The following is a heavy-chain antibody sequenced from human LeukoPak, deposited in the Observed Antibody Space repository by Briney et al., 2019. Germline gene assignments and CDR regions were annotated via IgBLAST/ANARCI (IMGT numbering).Heavy chain of an antibody. D-gene: IGHD2-2*01. CDR3: ARDRCSSTSCRLDY. V-gene: IGHV1-18*01. J-gene: IGHJ4*02. CDR2: ISAYNGDR. CDR1: GYTFTNYG. Sequence: VASVKVSCKASGYTFTNYGISWVRQAPGQGLEWMGWISAYNGDRIYAQNLEERVIMTTDTSTSTAYMELRSLTYDDTAVYYCARDRCSSTSCRLDYWGQGTLVTVSS.